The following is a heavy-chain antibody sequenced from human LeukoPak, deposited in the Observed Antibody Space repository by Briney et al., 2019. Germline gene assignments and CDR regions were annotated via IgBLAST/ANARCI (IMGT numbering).Heavy chain of an antibody. D-gene: IGHD3-10*01. Sequence: PGGSLRLSCAASGFTVSSNYMSWVRQAPGKGLEWVSVIYSGGSTYYADSVKRRFTISRDNSKNTLYLQMNSLTAEDTAVYYCARDRGANYYGSLNLFDYWGQGTLVTVSS. CDR2: IYSGGST. CDR3: ARDRGANYYGSLNLFDY. J-gene: IGHJ4*02. CDR1: GFTVSSNY. V-gene: IGHV3-53*01.